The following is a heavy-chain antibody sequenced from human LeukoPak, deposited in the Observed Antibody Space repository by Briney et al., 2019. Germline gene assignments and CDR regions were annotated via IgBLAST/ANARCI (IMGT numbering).Heavy chain of an antibody. CDR1: GGSISSYY. CDR2: IYYSGST. D-gene: IGHD6-13*01. J-gene: IGHJ4*02. CDR3: ARGRSSWYF. V-gene: IGHV4-59*01. Sequence: PSETLSLTCTVSGGSISSYYWSWIRQPPGKGLEWIGYIYYSGSTNYNPSLESRVTISVDTSKNQFSLKLSSVTAADTAVYYCARGRSSWYFWGQGTQVTVSS.